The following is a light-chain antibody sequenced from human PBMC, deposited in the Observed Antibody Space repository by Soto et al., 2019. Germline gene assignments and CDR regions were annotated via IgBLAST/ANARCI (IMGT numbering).Light chain of an antibody. CDR2: GAS. V-gene: IGKV3-20*01. Sequence: EIVLTQSPGTLSLSPGERATLSCRASRSVSSSYLAWYQQKPGQAPRLLIHGASSRATGIPDRFSGSGSGTDFTLTISRLEPEDFAVYYCQQYGSSIFTFGPGTKVDIK. CDR3: QQYGSSIFT. J-gene: IGKJ3*01. CDR1: RSVSSSY.